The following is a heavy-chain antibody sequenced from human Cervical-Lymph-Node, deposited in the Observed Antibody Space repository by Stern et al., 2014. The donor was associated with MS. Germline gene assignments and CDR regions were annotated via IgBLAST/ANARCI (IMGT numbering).Heavy chain of an antibody. V-gene: IGHV4-39*01. CDR1: GGSISSSSYY. J-gene: IGHJ4*02. CDR2: IYYSGST. CDR3: AKPTSGY. Sequence: QLQLQESGPGLVKPSETLSLTCTVSGGSISSSSYYWGWIRQPPGKGLEWIGSIYYSGSTYYNPSLKMRVTIPLDAPKTHFPLKLSSVTAADTAVYYCAKPTSGYWGQGTLVTVSS.